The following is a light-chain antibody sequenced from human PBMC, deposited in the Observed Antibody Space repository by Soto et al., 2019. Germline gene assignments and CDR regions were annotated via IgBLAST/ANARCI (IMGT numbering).Light chain of an antibody. CDR2: EVS. Sequence: QSALTQPASVSGSPGQSITISCTGTSSDVGDYNYVSRYQQHPGKAPKLMIYEVSHRLSGVSNRFSGSKSGYTASLTISGLQDEDEADYYCSSYISNSIVVFGGGTKVTVL. CDR3: SSYISNSIVV. V-gene: IGLV2-14*01. J-gene: IGLJ2*01. CDR1: SSDVGDYNY.